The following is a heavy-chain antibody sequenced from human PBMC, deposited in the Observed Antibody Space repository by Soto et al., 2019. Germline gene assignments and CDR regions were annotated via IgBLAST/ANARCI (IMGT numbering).Heavy chain of an antibody. V-gene: IGHV1-18*01. CDR3: ARDTPPTDY. CDR2: ISAYNTNT. J-gene: IGHJ4*02. Sequence: QVQLGQSGAEVKKPGASVKVTCKTYGYTFTGCHISWVRQAPGQGLEWMGWISAYNTNTNYAQKFQGRVTMTTDTLTSTAYMELRSLRSDDTVVYYCARDTPPTDYWGQGTLVTVSS. CDR1: GYTFTGCH.